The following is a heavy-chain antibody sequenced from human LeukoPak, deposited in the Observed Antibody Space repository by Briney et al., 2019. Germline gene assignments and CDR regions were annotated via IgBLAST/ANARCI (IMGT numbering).Heavy chain of an antibody. J-gene: IGHJ4*02. D-gene: IGHD2-15*01. V-gene: IGHV3-23*01. Sequence: GGSLRLSCTGTGFNFNMFAMHWVRQAPGKGLEWVSDLSRSGTTTNYADSVKGRFTISRDSSQHTMFLLLDSLRPEDTAVYYCAKEQRIRHCSEGVCMGVYYFVYWGQGTLVSVSS. CDR3: AKEQRIRHCSEGVCMGVYYFVY. CDR1: GFNFNMFA. CDR2: LSRSGTTT.